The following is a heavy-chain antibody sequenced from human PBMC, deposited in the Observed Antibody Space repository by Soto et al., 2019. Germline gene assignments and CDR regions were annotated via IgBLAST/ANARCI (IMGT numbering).Heavy chain of an antibody. CDR1: GYTFTGYY. CDR2: INPNSGGT. J-gene: IGHJ4*02. V-gene: IGHV1-2*02. D-gene: IGHD5-18*01. Sequence: QVQLVQSGAEVKKPGASVKVSCKASGYTFTGYYMHWVRQAPGQGLEWMGWINPNSGGTNYAQKCQGRVTMTRDTSISTAYMELSRLRSDDTAVYYCARGRYSYGPTKSYYFDYWGQGTLVTVSS. CDR3: ARGRYSYGPTKSYYFDY.